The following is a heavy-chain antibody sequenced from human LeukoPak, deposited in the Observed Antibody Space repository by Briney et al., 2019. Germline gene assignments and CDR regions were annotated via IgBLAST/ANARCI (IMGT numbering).Heavy chain of an antibody. CDR3: ARGYRGYSYGSIDY. Sequence: SETLSLTCAVSGGSISSSNWWSWVRQPPGKGLEWIGEIYHSGSTNYNPSLKSRVTISVDKSKNQFSPKLSSVTAADTAVYYCARGYRGYSYGSIDYWGQGTLVTVSS. J-gene: IGHJ4*02. V-gene: IGHV4-4*02. D-gene: IGHD5-18*01. CDR2: IYHSGST. CDR1: GGSISSSNW.